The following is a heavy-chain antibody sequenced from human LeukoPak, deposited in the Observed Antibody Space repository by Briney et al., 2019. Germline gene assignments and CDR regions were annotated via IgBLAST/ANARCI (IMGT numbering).Heavy chain of an antibody. Sequence: GGSLRLSCAASGFTFSSYSMKWVRQAPGKGLEWVSSISSSSTYIYYADSVKGRFTISRDNAKNSLYLQMNSLRAEDTAVYYCARGDYDILTSLYYYYYYMDVWGKGTTVTVSS. J-gene: IGHJ6*03. V-gene: IGHV3-21*01. D-gene: IGHD3-9*01. CDR2: ISSSSTYI. CDR3: ARGDYDILTSLYYYYYYMDV. CDR1: GFTFSSYS.